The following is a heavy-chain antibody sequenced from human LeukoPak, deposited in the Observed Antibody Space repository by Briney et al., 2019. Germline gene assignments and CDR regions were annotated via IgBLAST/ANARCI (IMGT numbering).Heavy chain of an antibody. CDR1: GFTFSSYA. CDR2: ILPGGGDT. CDR3: AKGALEWLLGIDY. D-gene: IGHD3-3*01. J-gene: IGHJ4*02. V-gene: IGHV3-23*01. Sequence: GGSLRLSCAASGFTFSSYAMTWVRQAPGKGLEWVSTILPGGGDTYYADSVKGRFTISRDTSKNTLYLQMNTLRVEDTAVYYCAKGALEWLLGIDYWGQGTLVTVSS.